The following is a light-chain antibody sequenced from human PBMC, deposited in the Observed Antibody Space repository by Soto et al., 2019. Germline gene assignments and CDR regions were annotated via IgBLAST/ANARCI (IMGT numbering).Light chain of an antibody. J-gene: IGLJ1*01. CDR2: DVS. CDR3: CSYVGRNTYV. CDR1: SSDVGGYNY. V-gene: IGLV2-11*01. Sequence: QSVLTQPRSASGSPGQSITISCTGTSSDVGGYNYVSWYQQHPAKAPKLIIFDVSKRPSGVPNRFSGSKSGNKASLTISGLRAEDEADYYCCSYVGRNTYVFGTGTKVTVL.